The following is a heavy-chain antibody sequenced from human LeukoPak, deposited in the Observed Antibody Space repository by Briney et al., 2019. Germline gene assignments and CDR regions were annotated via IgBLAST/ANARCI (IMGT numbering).Heavy chain of an antibody. CDR3: ARCHPKQQLAYFDY. J-gene: IGHJ4*02. V-gene: IGHV1-69*01. CDR2: IIPIFGTI. D-gene: IGHD6-13*01. Sequence: ASVKVSCKASGVTFSDYTISWVRQAPGQGLEWMGGIIPIFGTIYYAQKLQGRVTITADESTTTAYMELSSLRSEDTAVYYCARCHPKQQLAYFDYWGQGSLVTLSS. CDR1: GVTFSDYT.